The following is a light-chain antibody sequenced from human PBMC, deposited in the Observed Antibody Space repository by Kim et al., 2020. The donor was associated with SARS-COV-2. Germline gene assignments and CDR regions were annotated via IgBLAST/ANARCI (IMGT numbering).Light chain of an antibody. J-gene: IGKJ1*01. Sequence: ESPGERATLSCRARQSVSSNLAWYQQKPGQAPRLLIYAASTRATGIPARFSGSGSRTEFTLAISSLQSEDFAVYHCQQYHNWPPTFGQGTKVDIK. CDR2: AAS. CDR3: QQYHNWPPT. CDR1: QSVSSN. V-gene: IGKV3-15*01.